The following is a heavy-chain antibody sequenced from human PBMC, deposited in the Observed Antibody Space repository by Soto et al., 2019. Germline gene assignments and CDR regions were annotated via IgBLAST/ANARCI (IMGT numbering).Heavy chain of an antibody. D-gene: IGHD6-13*01. Sequence: SCAASGFTFSSYAMSWVRQAPGKGLEWVSAISGSGGSTYYADSVKGRFTISRDNSKNTLYLQINSLRAEDTAVYYCAKQQLVREVWFDPWGQGTLVTVSS. CDR2: ISGSGGST. V-gene: IGHV3-23*01. J-gene: IGHJ5*02. CDR3: AKQQLVREVWFDP. CDR1: GFTFSSYA.